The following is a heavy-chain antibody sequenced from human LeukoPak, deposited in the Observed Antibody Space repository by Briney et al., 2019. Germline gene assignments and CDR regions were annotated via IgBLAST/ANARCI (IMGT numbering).Heavy chain of an antibody. CDR1: GGSISSSSYY. D-gene: IGHD3-16*02. CDR3: ARGELMITFGGVIA. V-gene: IGHV4-39*07. Sequence: PSETLSLTCTVSGGSISSSSYYWGWIRQPPGKGLEWIGSIYYSGSTYYNPSLKSRVTISVDTSKNQFSLKLSSVTAADTAVYYCARGELMITFGGVIAWGQGTLVTVSS. J-gene: IGHJ4*02. CDR2: IYYSGST.